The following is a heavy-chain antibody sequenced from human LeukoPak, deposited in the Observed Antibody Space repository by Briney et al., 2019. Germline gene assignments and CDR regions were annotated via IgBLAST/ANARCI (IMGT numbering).Heavy chain of an antibody. CDR1: GFTFSSYA. D-gene: IGHD6-13*01. J-gene: IGHJ4*02. Sequence: GGSLRLSRAASGFTFSSYAMSWVRQAPGKGLEWVSAISGSGGSTYYEDSVKGRFTISRDNSKNTLYLQMNSLRAEDTAVYYCAKALAAAGLYSFDYWGQGTLVTVSS. CDR3: AKALAAAGLYSFDY. CDR2: ISGSGGST. V-gene: IGHV3-23*01.